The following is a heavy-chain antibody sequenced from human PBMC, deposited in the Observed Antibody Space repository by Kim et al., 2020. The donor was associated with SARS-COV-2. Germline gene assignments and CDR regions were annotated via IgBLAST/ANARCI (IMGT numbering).Heavy chain of an antibody. CDR3: AADSGNSAFDY. Sequence: GGSLRLSCAASGFTFSSYAMHWVRQAPGKGLEWVAVISYDGSNKYYADSVKGRFTISRDNSKNTLYLQMNSLRAEDTAVYYCAADSGNSAFDYWGQGTLVTVSS. CDR2: ISYDGSNK. CDR1: GFTFSSYA. V-gene: IGHV3-30*04. D-gene: IGHD1-26*01. J-gene: IGHJ4*02.